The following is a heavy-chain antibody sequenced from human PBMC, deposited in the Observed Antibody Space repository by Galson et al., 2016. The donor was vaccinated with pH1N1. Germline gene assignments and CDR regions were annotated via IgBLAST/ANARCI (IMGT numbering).Heavy chain of an antibody. J-gene: IGHJ6*02. CDR3: ARLGVRIAAPGEDYYYGMDV. CDR2: IWFDGSSK. V-gene: IGHV3-33*01. D-gene: IGHD6-13*01. CDR1: GFTFNKFG. Sequence: SLRLSCASSGFTFNKFGMHWVRQAPGKGLEWVAVIWFDGSSKYYAHSVRGRFTISRDNSKNTLFLQMNSRRGDDTAVYYWARLGVRIAAPGEDYYYGMDVGGQATTVTVSS.